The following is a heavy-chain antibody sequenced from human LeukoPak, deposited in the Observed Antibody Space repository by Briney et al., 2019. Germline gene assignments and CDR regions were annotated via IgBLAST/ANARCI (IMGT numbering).Heavy chain of an antibody. CDR1: GYTFTGYY. D-gene: IGHD3-10*01. J-gene: IGHJ4*02. CDR3: ARDHYPMVRGVIGY. CDR2: INPNSGGT. Sequence: ASVKVSCKASGYTFTGYYMHWVRQAPGQGLEWMGRINPNSGGTNYAQKFQGRVTMTRDTSISTAYMELRSLRSDDTAVYYCARDHYPMVRGVIGYWGQGTLVTVSS. V-gene: IGHV1-2*06.